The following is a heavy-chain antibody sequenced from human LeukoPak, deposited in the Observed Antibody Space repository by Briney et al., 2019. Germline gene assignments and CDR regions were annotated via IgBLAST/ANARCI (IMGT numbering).Heavy chain of an antibody. CDR1: GFAFSSYW. CDR3: ARSLWPEDY. Sequence: GGSLRLSCEASGFAFSSYWASWVRQAPGKGLEWVANINQDGNSQNYMDSVRGRFTISKDNAKNSVYLQMNSLRAEDTAVYYCARSLWPEDYWGQGILVTVSS. V-gene: IGHV3-7*01. D-gene: IGHD2-21*01. J-gene: IGHJ4*02. CDR2: INQDGNSQ.